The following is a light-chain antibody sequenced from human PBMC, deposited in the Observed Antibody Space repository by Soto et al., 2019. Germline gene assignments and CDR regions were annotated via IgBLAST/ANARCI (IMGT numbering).Light chain of an antibody. Sequence: EIVLTQSPGTLSLSPGERATLSCRASQAVGRNYIAWYQQKPGHTPMLLLYHASNRATGIPDRFSGSGSGTDFTLTISRLEPEDFAVYYWQQYAASPLTFGGGAKVEI. CDR2: HAS. CDR3: QQYAASPLT. CDR1: QAVGRNY. V-gene: IGKV3-20*01. J-gene: IGKJ4*01.